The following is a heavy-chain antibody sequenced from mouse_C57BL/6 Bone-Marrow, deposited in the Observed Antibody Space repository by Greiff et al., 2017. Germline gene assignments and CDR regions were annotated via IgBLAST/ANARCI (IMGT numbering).Heavy chain of an antibody. CDR1: GYAFSSSW. CDR3: ARQRLRKRGYAIDY. V-gene: IGHV1-82*01. CDR2: IYPGDGDT. J-gene: IGHJ4*01. Sequence: VQLQQSGPELVKPGASVKISCKASGYAFSSSWMNWVKQRPGKGLEWIGRIYPGDGDTKYNEKFKGKATLTADKSSSTSYMELRRLTSEGSAVYFCARQRLRKRGYAIDYWGQGTSVTVSS. D-gene: IGHD1-1*01.